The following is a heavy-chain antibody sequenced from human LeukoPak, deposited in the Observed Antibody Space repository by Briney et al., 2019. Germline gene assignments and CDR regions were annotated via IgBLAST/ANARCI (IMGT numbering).Heavy chain of an antibody. J-gene: IGHJ6*02. CDR3: ARVAAAGPYYHYYGMDV. CDR2: IIPIFGTA. Sequence: SVKVSCKASGGTFSSYAISWVRQAPGQGLEWMGGIIPIFGTANYAQKFQGRVTITADESTSTAYMELSSLRSEDTAVYYCARVAAAGPYYHYYGMDVWGQGTTVTVSS. D-gene: IGHD6-13*01. CDR1: GGTFSSYA. V-gene: IGHV1-69*13.